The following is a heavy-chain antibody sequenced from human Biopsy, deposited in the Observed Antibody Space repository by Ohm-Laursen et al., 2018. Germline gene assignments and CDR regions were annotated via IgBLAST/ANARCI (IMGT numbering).Heavy chain of an antibody. CDR3: ARHPTGFWFDP. J-gene: IGHJ5*02. V-gene: IGHV4-39*01. Sequence: SDTLSLTCAVSGGSFSDSYWSWIRQPPGKGLEWIGSIYNTETTFYNPSLKSRVTISVDTSTNQFSLKVSSVTAADTALYFCARHPTGFWFDPWGHGTLVTVSS. CDR1: GGSFSDSY. CDR2: IYNTETT.